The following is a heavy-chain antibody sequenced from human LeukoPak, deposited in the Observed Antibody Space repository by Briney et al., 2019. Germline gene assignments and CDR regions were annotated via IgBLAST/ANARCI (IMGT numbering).Heavy chain of an antibody. CDR2: IYYSGSA. CDR1: GGSISNSSYY. Sequence: SETLSLTCIVSGGSISNSSYYRGWIRQPPGKGLEWIGSIYYSGSAYYNPSLKSRVTISVDTSKNQFSLKLTSVTAADTAVYYRARHWVVTPNYWGQGTLVTVSS. V-gene: IGHV4-39*01. J-gene: IGHJ4*02. CDR3: ARHWVVTPNY. D-gene: IGHD4-23*01.